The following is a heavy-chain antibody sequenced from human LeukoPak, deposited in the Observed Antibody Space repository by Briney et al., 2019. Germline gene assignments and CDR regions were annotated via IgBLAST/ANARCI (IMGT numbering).Heavy chain of an antibody. V-gene: IGHV3-30*02. D-gene: IGHD2-2*01. Sequence: PGGSLRLSCAASGFTFSSYGMQWVRQAPGKGLEWVAFIRYDGSNKYYADSVKGRFTISRDNSKNTLYLQMNSLRAEDTAVYYCAKDWWGYCSSTSCQSYFDYWGQGTLVTVSS. CDR3: AKDWWGYCSSTSCQSYFDY. CDR1: GFTFSSYG. J-gene: IGHJ4*02. CDR2: IRYDGSNK.